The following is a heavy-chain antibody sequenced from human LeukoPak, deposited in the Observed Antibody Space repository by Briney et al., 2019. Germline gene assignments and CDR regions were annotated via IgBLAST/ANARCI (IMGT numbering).Heavy chain of an antibody. CDR3: ARDLSSSWYPFDY. CDR1: GFTFSSYS. J-gene: IGHJ4*02. V-gene: IGHV3-21*01. CDR2: ISSSSSYI. D-gene: IGHD6-13*01. Sequence: GRSLRLSCAASGFTFSSYSMNWVRQAPGKGLEWVSSISSSSSYIYYADSVKGRFTISRDNAKNSLYLQMNSLRAEDTAVYYCARDLSSSWYPFDYWGQGTLVTVSS.